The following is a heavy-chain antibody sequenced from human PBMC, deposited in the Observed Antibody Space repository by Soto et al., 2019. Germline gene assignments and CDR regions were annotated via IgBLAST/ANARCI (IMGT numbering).Heavy chain of an antibody. J-gene: IGHJ5*02. D-gene: IGHD5-18*01. CDR3: ARVYPSDTRYGYVGNNWFGP. CDR1: GYTFTSYY. Sequence: QVQLVQSGAEVKKPGASVKVSCKASGYTFTSYYMHWVRQAPGQGLEWMGIINPSGGSTSYAQKFQGRVTMNRDTSTSTVYMELSSLRSEDTAVYYCARVYPSDTRYGYVGNNWFGPWGQGTLVTGSS. CDR2: INPSGGST. V-gene: IGHV1-46*03.